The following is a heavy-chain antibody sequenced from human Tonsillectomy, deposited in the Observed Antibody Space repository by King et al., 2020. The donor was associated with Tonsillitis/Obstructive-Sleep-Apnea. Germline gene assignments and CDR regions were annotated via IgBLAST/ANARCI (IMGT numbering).Heavy chain of an antibody. CDR1: GGTFSSYA. J-gene: IGHJ4*02. D-gene: IGHD3-10*01. Sequence: QLVQSGAEVKKPGSSVKVSCKASGGTFSSYAISWVRQAPGQGLEWMGGIIPILGIANYAQKFQGRVTITADKSTSTAYVELSSLRSEDTAVYYCAAYYYGSGSYYGGDYWGQGTLVTVSS. V-gene: IGHV1-69*10. CDR2: IIPILGIA. CDR3: AAYYYGSGSYYGGDY.